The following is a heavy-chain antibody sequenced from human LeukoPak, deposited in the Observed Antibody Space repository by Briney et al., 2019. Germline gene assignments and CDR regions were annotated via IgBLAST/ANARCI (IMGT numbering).Heavy chain of an antibody. J-gene: IGHJ6*03. CDR3: AKDTVKVTTIRRVPHYMDV. CDR1: GFTFSNYA. D-gene: IGHD5-12*01. CDR2: IFYDGSTK. V-gene: IGHV3-30*04. Sequence: PGGSLRLSCAASGFTFSNYAMHWVRQAPGKGLEWVAVIFYDGSTKYYGDPVKGRFTISRDNSKNTLYLQMNSLRAEDTAVYYCAKDTVKVTTIRRVPHYMDVWGKGTTVTISS.